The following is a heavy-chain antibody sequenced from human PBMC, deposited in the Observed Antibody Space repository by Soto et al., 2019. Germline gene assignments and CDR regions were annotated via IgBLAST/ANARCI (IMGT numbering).Heavy chain of an antibody. CDR2: ISANGAFV. CDR3: TRDIFRTITTVDF. D-gene: IGHD2-21*01. CDR1: GFNFDDHA. Sequence: EVQLVESGGGLVEPGRSLRLSCATSGFNFDDHAMNWVRLAPGKGLEWVSGISANGAFVGYANSVKGRFTNSRDSAKNSLFLQMSSLRREDTAVYYCTRDIFRTITTVDFWGQGTLVTVSS. V-gene: IGHV3-9*01. J-gene: IGHJ4*02.